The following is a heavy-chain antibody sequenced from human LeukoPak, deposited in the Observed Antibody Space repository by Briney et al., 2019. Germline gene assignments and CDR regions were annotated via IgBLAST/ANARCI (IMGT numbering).Heavy chain of an antibody. CDR1: GGTFSSYA. Sequence: SVKVSCKASGGTFSSYAISWVRQAPGQGLEWMGRIIPILGIANDAQKFQGRVTITADKSTSTAYMELSSLRSEDTAVYYCARERDIVATTTRDDYWGQGTLVTVSS. D-gene: IGHD5-12*01. V-gene: IGHV1-69*04. CDR3: ARERDIVATTTRDDY. CDR2: IIPILGIA. J-gene: IGHJ4*02.